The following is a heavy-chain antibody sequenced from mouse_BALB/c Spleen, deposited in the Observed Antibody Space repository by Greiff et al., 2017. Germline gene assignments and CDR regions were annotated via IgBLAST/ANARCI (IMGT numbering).Heavy chain of an antibody. CDR3: ARDGAY. J-gene: IGHJ3*01. V-gene: IGHV5-17*02. CDR2: ISSGSSTI. Sequence: EVMLVESGGGLVQPGGSRKLSCAASGFTFSSFGMHWVRQAPEKGLEWVAYISSGSSTIYYADTVKGRFTISRDNPKNTLFLQMTSLRSEDTAMYYCARDGAYWGQGTLVTVSA. D-gene: IGHD2-3*01. CDR1: GFTFSSFG.